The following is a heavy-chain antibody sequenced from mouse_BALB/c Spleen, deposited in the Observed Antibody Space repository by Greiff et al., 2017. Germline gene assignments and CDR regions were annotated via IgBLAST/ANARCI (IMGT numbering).Heavy chain of an antibody. CDR1: GYTFTSYW. D-gene: IGHD2-4*01. J-gene: IGHJ2*01. CDR2: INPSTGYT. V-gene: IGHV1-7*01. Sequence: VQLQQSGAELAKPGASVKMSCKASGYTFTSYWMHWVKQRPGQGLEWIGYINPSTGYTEYNQKFKDKATLTADKSSSTAYMQLSSLTSEDSAVYYCARDYEYYIDYWGQGTTLTVSS. CDR3: ARDYEYYIDY.